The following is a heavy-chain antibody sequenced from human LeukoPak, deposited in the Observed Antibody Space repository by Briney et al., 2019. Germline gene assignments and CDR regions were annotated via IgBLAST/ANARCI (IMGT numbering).Heavy chain of an antibody. CDR3: ATTDLNHAILSGYFES. Sequence: GRSLRLSCTGSGITFSNYGIHWVRQAPGKGLEWVAVLSNDATNKYYADSMKGRFTISRDNSKNTLYLQMNSLRPADTAVYYCATTDLNHAILSGYFESWGQGTQLTVSS. J-gene: IGHJ4*02. CDR2: LSNDATNK. D-gene: IGHD3-9*01. CDR1: GITFSNYG. V-gene: IGHV3-30*03.